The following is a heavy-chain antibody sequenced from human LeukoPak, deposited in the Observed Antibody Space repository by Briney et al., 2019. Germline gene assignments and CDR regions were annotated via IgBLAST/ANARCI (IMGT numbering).Heavy chain of an antibody. CDR3: AKGGSMVRGVMDY. CDR2: ISWDGGST. J-gene: IGHJ4*02. V-gene: IGHV3-43D*03. Sequence: QSGGSLRLSCAASGFTFDDYAMHWVRQAPGRGLEWVSLISWDGGSTYYADSVKGRFTISRDNSKNSLYLQMNSLRAEDTALYYCAKGGSMVRGVMDYWGQGTLVTVSS. D-gene: IGHD3-10*01. CDR1: GFTFDDYA.